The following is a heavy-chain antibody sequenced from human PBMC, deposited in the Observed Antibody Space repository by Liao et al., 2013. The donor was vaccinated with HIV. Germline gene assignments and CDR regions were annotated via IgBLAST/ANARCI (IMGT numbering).Heavy chain of an antibody. CDR3: ARDRREYYGSGSYYNAQYYFDY. V-gene: IGHV4-4*07. CDR1: GGSLESNSYY. Sequence: QLQLRESGPGLVKPSETLSLTCTVSGGSLESNSYYWGWIRQPAGKGLEWIGRIYTSGSTNYNPSLKSRVTMSVDTSKNQFSLKLSSVTAADTAVYYCARDRREYYGSGSYYNAQYYFDYWGQGTLVTVSS. D-gene: IGHD3-10*01. J-gene: IGHJ4*02. CDR2: IYTSGST.